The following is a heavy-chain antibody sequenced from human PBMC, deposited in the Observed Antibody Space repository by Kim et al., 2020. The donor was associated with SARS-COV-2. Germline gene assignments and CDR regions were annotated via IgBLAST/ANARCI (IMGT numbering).Heavy chain of an antibody. CDR1: GFTFSSYA. CDR3: VKDEGDITMVRGVIVGVPRGYGMDV. J-gene: IGHJ6*02. Sequence: GGSLRLSCSASGFTFSSYAMHWVRQAPGKGLEYVSAISSNGGSTYYADSVKGRFTISRDNSKNTLYLQMSSLRAEDTAVYYCVKDEGDITMVRGVIVGVPRGYGMDVWGQGTTVTVSS. CDR2: ISSNGGST. V-gene: IGHV3-64D*09. D-gene: IGHD3-10*01.